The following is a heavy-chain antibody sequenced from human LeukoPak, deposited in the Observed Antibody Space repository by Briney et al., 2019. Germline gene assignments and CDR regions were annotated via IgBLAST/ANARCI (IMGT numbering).Heavy chain of an antibody. CDR3: ARAASNGLDFWSGYPKYWYFDL. CDR2: ISGSGGST. D-gene: IGHD3-3*01. V-gene: IGHV3-23*01. Sequence: GGSLRLSCAASGFTFSSYAMSWVRQAPGKGLEWVSAISGSGGSTYYADSVKGRFTISRDNAKNSLYLQMNSLRAEDTAVYYCARAASNGLDFWSGYPKYWYFDLWGRGTLVTVSS. J-gene: IGHJ2*01. CDR1: GFTFSSYA.